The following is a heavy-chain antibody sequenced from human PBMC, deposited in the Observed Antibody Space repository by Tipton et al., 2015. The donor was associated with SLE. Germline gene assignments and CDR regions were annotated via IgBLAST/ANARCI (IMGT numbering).Heavy chain of an antibody. CDR2: INHSGSA. J-gene: IGHJ3*02. D-gene: IGHD6-19*01. CDR3: ARDESGYSSAFDAFDI. CDR1: GGSFSGYY. Sequence: TLSLTCAVYGGSFSGYYWSWIRQPPGKGLEWIGEINHSGSANYNPSLKSRVTISVDTSKNQFSLKLSSVTAADTAVYYCARDESGYSSAFDAFDIWGQGTMVTVSS. V-gene: IGHV4-34*01.